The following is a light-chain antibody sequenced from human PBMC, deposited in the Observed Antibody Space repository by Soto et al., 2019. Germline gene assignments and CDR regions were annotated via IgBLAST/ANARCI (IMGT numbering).Light chain of an antibody. V-gene: IGKV3-20*01. J-gene: IGKJ5*01. CDR2: GAS. Sequence: IVLTQSPGTLSLSPGERATLSCRASQSVSSSYLAWYQQKPGQAPRLLIYGASSRATGIPDRFSGSGSGTDFTLTISRLEPEDFAVYYCQQYGSSPTTFAQGTRREIK. CDR1: QSVSSSY. CDR3: QQYGSSPTT.